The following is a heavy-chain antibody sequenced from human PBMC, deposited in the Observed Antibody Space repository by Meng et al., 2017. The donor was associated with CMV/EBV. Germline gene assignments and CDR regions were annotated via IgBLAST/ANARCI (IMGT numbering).Heavy chain of an antibody. J-gene: IGHJ5*02. CDR3: ARDPHSSSWYGWFDP. V-gene: IGHV6-1*01. Sequence: EQPRHAVPGPVNPSQTLPLTCAISGDSVSSNSAAWNWIRQSPSRGLEWLGRTYYRSKWYNDYAVSVKSRITINPDTSKNQFSLQLNSVTPEDTAVYYCARDPHSSSWYGWFDPWGQGTLVTVSS. CDR1: GDSVSSNSAA. D-gene: IGHD6-13*01. CDR2: TYYRSKWYN.